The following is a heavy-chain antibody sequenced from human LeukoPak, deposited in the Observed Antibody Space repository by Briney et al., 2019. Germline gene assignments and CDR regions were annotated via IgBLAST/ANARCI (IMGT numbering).Heavy chain of an antibody. J-gene: IGHJ4*02. V-gene: IGHV4-59*01. D-gene: IGHD6-19*01. CDR3: ARAYSSGWYPPRLDY. CDR2: IYYSGST. CDR1: GGSISSYY. Sequence: SETLSLTCTVSGGSISSYYWSWIRQPPGKGLEWLGYIYYSGSTNYNPSLKSRVTISVDTSKNQFSLKLSSVTAADTAVYYCARAYSSGWYPPRLDYWGQGTLVTVSS.